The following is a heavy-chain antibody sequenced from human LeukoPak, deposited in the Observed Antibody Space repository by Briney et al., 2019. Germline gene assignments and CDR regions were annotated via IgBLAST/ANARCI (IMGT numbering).Heavy chain of an antibody. CDR2: INPSGGST. Sequence: ASVKVSCKASGYTFTSYYMHWVRQPPGQGLEGMGLINPSGGSTSYAQKFQGRVTMTRDTSTSTVYMELSSLRSEDTAVYYCARDKTGSGWYDYWGQGTLVTVSS. D-gene: IGHD6-19*01. J-gene: IGHJ4*02. CDR3: ARDKTGSGWYDY. CDR1: GYTFTSYY. V-gene: IGHV1-46*01.